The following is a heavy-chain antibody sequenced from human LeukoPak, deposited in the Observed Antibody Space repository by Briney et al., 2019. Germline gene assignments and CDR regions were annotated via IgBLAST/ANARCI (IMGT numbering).Heavy chain of an antibody. CDR3: ARRHCSGGRCYLGY. CDR2: IAGTSDDT. Sequence: PGGSLRLSCAASGFTVDNNAMSWGRQAPGTGLEWVSDIAGTSDDTYYADSVKGRFTVSRDNSKNTLYLQMNNVRAEDTAVYYCARRHCSGGRCYLGYWGQGTLVTVSS. CDR1: GFTVDNNA. V-gene: IGHV3-23*01. D-gene: IGHD2-15*01. J-gene: IGHJ4*02.